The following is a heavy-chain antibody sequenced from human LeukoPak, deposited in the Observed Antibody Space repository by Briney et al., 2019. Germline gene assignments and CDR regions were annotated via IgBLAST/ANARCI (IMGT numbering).Heavy chain of an antibody. J-gene: IGHJ6*03. CDR1: GFTFSSYA. V-gene: IGHV3-23*01. D-gene: IGHD3-22*01. CDR2: ISGSGGST. Sequence: PGGSLRLSCAASGFTFSSYAMSWVRQAPGKGLEWVSAISGSGGSTYYADSVKGRFTISRGNSKNTLYLQMNSLRAEDTAVYYRAKDSSGYYYVDDYYYYYYMDVWGKGTTVTVSS. CDR3: AKDSSGYYYVDDYYYYYYMDV.